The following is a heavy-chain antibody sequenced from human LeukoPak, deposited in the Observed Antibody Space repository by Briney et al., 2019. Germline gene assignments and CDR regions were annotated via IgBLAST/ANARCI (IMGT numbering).Heavy chain of an antibody. CDR1: GFTFSSYW. D-gene: IGHD5-18*01. V-gene: IGHV3-7*01. Sequence: GGSLRLSCAASGFTFSSYWMNWVRQAPGKGLEWVANIKQDGSEKYYVDSVKGRFTISRDNAKNSLYLQMNSLRAEDTAVYYCAREADTAMVEYWGQGTLVTVSS. J-gene: IGHJ4*02. CDR3: AREADTAMVEY. CDR2: IKQDGSEK.